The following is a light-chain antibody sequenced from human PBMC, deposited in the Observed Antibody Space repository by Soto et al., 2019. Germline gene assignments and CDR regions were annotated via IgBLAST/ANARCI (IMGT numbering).Light chain of an antibody. J-gene: IGKJ4*01. CDR1: QFVTTN. V-gene: IGKV3-15*01. CDR3: QQYNNWPRT. Sequence: EIVMTQSPVTLSVSPGERATLSCRASQFVTTNLAWYQQRPGQGPRLLVYGASTRATGIPARFSGSGSGTEFTLTISSLQSEDFAVYYCQQYNNWPRTFGGGTKVEIK. CDR2: GAS.